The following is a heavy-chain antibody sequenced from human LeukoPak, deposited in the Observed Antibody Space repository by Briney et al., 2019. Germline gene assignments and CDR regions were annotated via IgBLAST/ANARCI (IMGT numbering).Heavy chain of an antibody. D-gene: IGHD2/OR15-2a*01. V-gene: IGHV3-48*01. CDR2: ISSSGSLI. J-gene: IGHJ3*02. Sequence: GGSLRLSCAASGFTFSSYSLNWVRQAPGKGLEWVSYISSSGSLIYCEDSVKGRFTVSRDNAKNSLYLQMNSLRAEDTAVYYCARENINAFNIWGQGTMVTVSS. CDR1: GFTFSSYS. CDR3: ARENINAFNI.